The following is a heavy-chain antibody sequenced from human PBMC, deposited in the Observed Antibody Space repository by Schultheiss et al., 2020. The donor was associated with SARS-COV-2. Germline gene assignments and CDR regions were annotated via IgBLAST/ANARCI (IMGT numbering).Heavy chain of an antibody. J-gene: IGHJ6*02. V-gene: IGHV1-18*01. CDR3: ARDGKVAGTDPYYYYGMDV. Sequence: ASVKVSCKASGYTFTSYDINWVRQATGQGLEWMGWISAYNGNTNYAQKLQGRVTMTTDTSTSTAYMELRSLRSDDTAVYYCARDGKVAGTDPYYYYGMDVWGQGTTVTVSS. CDR2: ISAYNGNT. CDR1: GYTFTSYD. D-gene: IGHD6-19*01.